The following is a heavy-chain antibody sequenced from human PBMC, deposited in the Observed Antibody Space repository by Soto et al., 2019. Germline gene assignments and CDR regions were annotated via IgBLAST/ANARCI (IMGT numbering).Heavy chain of an antibody. CDR2: IYYSGST. V-gene: IGHV4-61*01. Sequence: SETLSLTCTVSGGSVSSGSYYWSWIRQPPGKGLEWIGYIYYSGSTNYNPSLKSRVTISVDTSKNQFSLKLSSVTAADTAVYYCARESVLAVAGTGVYWGQGTLVTVPS. D-gene: IGHD6-19*01. CDR3: ARESVLAVAGTGVY. J-gene: IGHJ4*02. CDR1: GGSVSSGSYY.